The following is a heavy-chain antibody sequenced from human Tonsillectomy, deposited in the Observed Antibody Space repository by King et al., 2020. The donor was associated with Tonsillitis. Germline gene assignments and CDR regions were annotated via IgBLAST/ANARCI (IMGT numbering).Heavy chain of an antibody. J-gene: IGHJ3*02. CDR1: GVSISNGNYY. V-gene: IGHV4-61*02. Sequence: QLQESGPGLVKPSQTLSLTCTVSGVSISNGNYYWSWIRQPAGKGLEWIGRIYTSGNANYNPSLKSRVTISVDTSKNQFSLKLNSVTAADTAVYYCARFSSEIYAFDIWGQGTMVTASS. D-gene: IGHD6-6*01. CDR2: IYTSGNA. CDR3: ARFSSEIYAFDI.